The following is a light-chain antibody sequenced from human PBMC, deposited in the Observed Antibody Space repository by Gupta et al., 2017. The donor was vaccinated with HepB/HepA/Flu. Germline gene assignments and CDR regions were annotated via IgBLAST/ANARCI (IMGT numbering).Light chain of an antibody. J-gene: IGLJ3*02. CDR3: GTGDKTLLSPGVSVGLV. CDR2: ETS. V-gene: IGLV1-51*01. CDR1: KSNIGANL. Sequence: QSVFTQPPSVSAAPGQKVTLSCSGSKSNIGANLVYWYQQRPGTATKLVIYETSKRPAGIPDRFSGYKSGTSATLGISGLQTGDEAVYHCGTGDKTLLSPGVSVGLVFGGGTKLTVL.